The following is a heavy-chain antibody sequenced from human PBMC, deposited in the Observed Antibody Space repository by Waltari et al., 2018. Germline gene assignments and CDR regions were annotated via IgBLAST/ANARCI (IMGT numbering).Heavy chain of an antibody. J-gene: IGHJ3*01. CDR2: IYSGDNT. V-gene: IGHV3-53*01. CDR3: AISNGRSSDAFDF. D-gene: IGHD3-22*01. CDR1: GFAGSGNY. Sequence: VRLLESGGGLIQPRRYLRLSSAASGFAGSGNYMTWARQAAGKGLEWVSVIYSGDNTYYADSVKDRFTISRDNSKSTLFLQMNSLRAEDTAVYYCAISNGRSSDAFDFWGQGTRVTVSS.